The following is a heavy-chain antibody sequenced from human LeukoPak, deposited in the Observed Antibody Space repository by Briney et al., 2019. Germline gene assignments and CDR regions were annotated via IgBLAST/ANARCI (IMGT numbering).Heavy chain of an antibody. CDR1: GFTFSSYA. D-gene: IGHD6-19*01. CDR3: AKDLYGGGWYNYFDP. J-gene: IGHJ5*02. CDR2: ISYDGSNK. Sequence: GGSLRLSCAASGFTFSSYAMHWVRQAPGKGLEWVAVISYDGSNKYYADSVKGRFTISRDNSENTVYLQINSLRPEDSAIYYCAKDLYGGGWYNYFDPWGQGTRVTVSS. V-gene: IGHV3-30-3*01.